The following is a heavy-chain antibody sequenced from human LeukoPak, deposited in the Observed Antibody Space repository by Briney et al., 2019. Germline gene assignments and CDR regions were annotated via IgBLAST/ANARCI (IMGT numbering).Heavy chain of an antibody. J-gene: IGHJ4*02. CDR3: ARVKNQYGSANYLFPTFDY. V-gene: IGHV4-59*01. CDR2: VYDSGSP. CDR1: GDSLNSGY. Sequence: SETLSLTCTISGDSLNSGYWSWFRQPPGKGLEWIGYVYDSGSPSYNPSLQSRVTMSFATSYHGISLRLTSVTPADTGVYYCARVKNQYGSANYLFPTFDYWGQGTLVTVSS. D-gene: IGHD3-10*01.